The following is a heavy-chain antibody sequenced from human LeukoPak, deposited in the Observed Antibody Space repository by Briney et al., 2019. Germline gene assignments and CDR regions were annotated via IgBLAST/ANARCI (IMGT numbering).Heavy chain of an antibody. D-gene: IGHD1-20*01. V-gene: IGHV3-48*03. Sequence: GGSLRLSCAASGFTFSSYEMNWVRQAPGKGLEWVSYISSRGGTIYYADSVKGRFTISRDNAKNSLYLQMNSLRAEDTAVYYCARDLTETTYLDPWGQGTLVTVSS. CDR2: ISSRGGTI. J-gene: IGHJ5*02. CDR3: ARDLTETTYLDP. CDR1: GFTFSSYE.